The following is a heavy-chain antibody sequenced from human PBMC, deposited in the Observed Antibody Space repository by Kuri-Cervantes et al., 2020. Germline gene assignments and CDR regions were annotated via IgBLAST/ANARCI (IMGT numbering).Heavy chain of an antibody. CDR3: ARESDWYFDL. J-gene: IGHJ2*01. CDR1: GFTFSSYA. Sequence: GESLKISCAASGFTFSSYAMHWVRQAPGKGLEYVSAISSNGGSTYYADSAKGRFTISRDNSKNTLYLQMGSLRAEDMAVYYCARESDWYFDLWGRGTLVTVSS. V-gene: IGHV3-64*02. CDR2: ISSNGGST.